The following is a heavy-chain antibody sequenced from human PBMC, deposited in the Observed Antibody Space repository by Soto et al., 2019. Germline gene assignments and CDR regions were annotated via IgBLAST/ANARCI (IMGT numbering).Heavy chain of an antibody. V-gene: IGHV1-18*01. J-gene: IGHJ4*02. CDR1: GYTFTSYG. Sequence: ASVKVSCKXSGYTFTSYGISWVRQAPGQGLEWMGWISAYNGNTNYAQKLQGRVTMTTDTSTSTAYMELRSLRSDDTAVYYCARDRRVAAPGTFDYWGQGTLVTVSS. CDR3: ARDRRVAAPGTFDY. CDR2: ISAYNGNT. D-gene: IGHD6-13*01.